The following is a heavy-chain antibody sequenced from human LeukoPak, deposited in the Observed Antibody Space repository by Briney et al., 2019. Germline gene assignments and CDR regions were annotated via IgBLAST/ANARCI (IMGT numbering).Heavy chain of an antibody. J-gene: IGHJ4*02. D-gene: IGHD1-1*01. CDR3: ARVDGRNGDYFDY. Sequence: GGSLRLSCAASGFTFSDHYMDWVRQAPGKGLEWVGRTRNKANSYTTEYAASVKGRFTISRGDSKNSLYLQMNSLKTKYTAVYYCARVDGRNGDYFDYWGRGTLVTVSS. CDR2: TRNKANSYTT. CDR1: GFTFSDHY. V-gene: IGHV3-72*01.